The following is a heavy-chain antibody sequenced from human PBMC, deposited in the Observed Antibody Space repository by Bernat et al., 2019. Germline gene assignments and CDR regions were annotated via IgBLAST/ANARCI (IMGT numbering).Heavy chain of an antibody. J-gene: IGHJ4*02. CDR2: ISYDGSNK. Sequence: QVQLEEPGGGVVQPGRSLRLSCAASGFTFSSYGMHWVRQAPGKGLEWVAVISYDGSNKYYADSVKGRFTISRDNSKNTLYLQMNSLRAEDTAVYYCAKDQGIAAADLDYWGQGTLVTVSS. CDR3: AKDQGIAAADLDY. V-gene: IGHV3-30*18. D-gene: IGHD6-13*01. CDR1: GFTFSSYG.